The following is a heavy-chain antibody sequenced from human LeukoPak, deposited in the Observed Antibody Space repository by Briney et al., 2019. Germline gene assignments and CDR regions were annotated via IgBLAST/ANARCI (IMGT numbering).Heavy chain of an antibody. CDR3: ARVGDYYDSSGYYSFDY. Sequence: PSETLSLTCTVSGGSISSGGYYWSWIRQPPGKGLEWIGYIYHSGSTYYNPSLKSRVTISVDTSKNQFSLKLSSVTAADTAVYYCARVGDYYDSSGYYSFDYWGQGTLVTVSS. D-gene: IGHD3-22*01. CDR2: IYHSGST. CDR1: GGSISSGGYY. V-gene: IGHV4-30-2*01. J-gene: IGHJ4*02.